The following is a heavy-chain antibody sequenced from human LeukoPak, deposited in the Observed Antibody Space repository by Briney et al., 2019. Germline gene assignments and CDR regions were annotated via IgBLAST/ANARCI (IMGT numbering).Heavy chain of an antibody. J-gene: IGHJ3*02. CDR3: AREYYDFWSGYYTGIGAFDI. CDR2: IIPIFGTA. D-gene: IGHD3-3*01. Sequence: ASVKVSCKASGGTFSSYAISWVRQAPGQGLEWMGRIIPIFGTANYAQKFQGRVTITTDESTSTAYMELSSLRSEDTAVYYCAREYYDFWSGYYTGIGAFDIWGQGTMVTVSS. CDR1: GGTFSSYA. V-gene: IGHV1-69*05.